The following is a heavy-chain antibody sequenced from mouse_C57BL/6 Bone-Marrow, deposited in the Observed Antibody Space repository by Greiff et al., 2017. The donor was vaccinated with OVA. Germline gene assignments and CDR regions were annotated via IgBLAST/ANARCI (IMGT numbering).Heavy chain of an antibody. CDR2: IHPNSGST. J-gene: IGHJ1*03. CDR3: ARGGFYYSNYVGWYFDV. V-gene: IGHV1-64*01. D-gene: IGHD2-5*01. CDR1: GYTFTSYW. Sequence: QVQLKQPGAELVKPGASVKLSCKTSGYTFTSYWMRWVKQRPGQGLEWIGMIHPNSGSTNYNEKFKSKATLTVDKSSSTAYMQLSSLTSEDSAVYYCARGGFYYSNYVGWYFDVWGTGTTVTVSS.